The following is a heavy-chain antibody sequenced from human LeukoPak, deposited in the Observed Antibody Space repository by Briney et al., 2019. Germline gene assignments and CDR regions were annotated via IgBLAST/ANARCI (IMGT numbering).Heavy chain of an antibody. V-gene: IGHV3-23*01. CDR3: AKDLGRYRNNYFDY. Sequence: PGGSLRLSCAASGFTFSSFATSWVRQAPGKGLEWVSGISASGGSTYYADSVKGRFTISRDNSKNTLYLQMNSLRAEDTAVYYCAKDLGRYRNNYFDYWGQGTLVTVSS. CDR1: GFTFSSFA. D-gene: IGHD1-26*01. CDR2: ISASGGST. J-gene: IGHJ4*02.